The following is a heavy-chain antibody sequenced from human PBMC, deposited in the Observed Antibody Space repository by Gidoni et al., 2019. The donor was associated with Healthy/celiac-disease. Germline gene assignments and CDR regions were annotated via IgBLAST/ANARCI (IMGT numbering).Heavy chain of an antibody. CDR3: ARGTYSSGWPPPDDTEAYDYYYYGMDV. CDR1: GGSISSSNW. J-gene: IGHJ6*02. D-gene: IGHD6-19*01. V-gene: IGHV4-4*02. CDR2: IYHSGST. Sequence: QVQLQESGPGLVKPSGTLSLTCAVSGGSISSSNWWSWVRQPPGKGLEWIGEIYHSGSTNYNPSLKSRVTISVDKSKNQFSLKLSSVTAADTAVYYCARGTYSSGWPPPDDTEAYDYYYYGMDVWGQGTTVTVSS.